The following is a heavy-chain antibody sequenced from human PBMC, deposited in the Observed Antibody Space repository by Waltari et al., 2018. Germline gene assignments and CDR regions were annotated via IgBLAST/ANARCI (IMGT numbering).Heavy chain of an antibody. Sequence: EVHLVESGGGSVQPGGSLRLSCAASGFIFGTVWRHWVRQVPGKGLVWVSRMNDEGSTMSYADSVKGRFTISRDNAKNTLYLQMDSLRVEDTAVYYCTRTLVGPYPFENWGQGTLVTVSS. CDR1: GFIFGTVW. J-gene: IGHJ4*02. D-gene: IGHD1-26*01. CDR3: TRTLVGPYPFEN. V-gene: IGHV3-74*01. CDR2: MNDEGSTM.